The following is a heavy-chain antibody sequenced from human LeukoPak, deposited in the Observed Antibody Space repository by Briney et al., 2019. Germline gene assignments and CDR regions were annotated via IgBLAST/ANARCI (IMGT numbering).Heavy chain of an antibody. CDR3: ARETSQKGAHYMDV. J-gene: IGHJ6*03. CDR2: IYYSGST. CDR1: GGSISSYY. Sequence: SETLSLTCTVSGGSISSYYWGWIRQPPGKGLEWIGYIYYSGSTNYNPSLKSRVTISVDTSKNQFSLKLSSVTAADTAVYYCARETSQKGAHYMDVWGKGTTVTISS. V-gene: IGHV4-59*01. D-gene: IGHD3-16*01.